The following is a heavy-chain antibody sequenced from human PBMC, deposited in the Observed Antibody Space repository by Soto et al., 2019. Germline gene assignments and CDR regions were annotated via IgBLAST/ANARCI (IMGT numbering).Heavy chain of an antibody. J-gene: IGHJ6*02. V-gene: IGHV3-30-3*01. D-gene: IGHD3-3*01. CDR3: ARSGSSITIFGVVIILYYYYGMDV. CDR2: ISYDGSNK. Sequence: PGGSLRLSCAASGFTFSSYAMHWVRQALGKGLEWVAVISYDGSNKYYADSVKGRFTISRDNSKNTLYLQMNSLRAEDTAVYYCARSGSSITIFGVVIILYYYYGMDVWGQGTTVTVSS. CDR1: GFTFSSYA.